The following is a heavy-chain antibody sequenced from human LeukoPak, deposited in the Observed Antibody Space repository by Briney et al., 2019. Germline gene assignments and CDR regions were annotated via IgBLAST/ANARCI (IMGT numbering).Heavy chain of an antibody. J-gene: IGHJ6*02. Sequence: GGSLRLSCAASGFTFSNAWMSWVRQAPGKGLEWVGRIKSKTDGGTTDYAAPVKGRFTISRDDSKNTLYLQMNSLKTEDTAVYYCTTGTTKVLRYLPLEEGPYYYGMDVWGQGTTVTVSS. CDR2: IKSKTDGGTT. CDR3: TTGTTKVLRYLPLEEGPYYYGMDV. V-gene: IGHV3-15*01. CDR1: GFTFSNAW. D-gene: IGHD3-9*01.